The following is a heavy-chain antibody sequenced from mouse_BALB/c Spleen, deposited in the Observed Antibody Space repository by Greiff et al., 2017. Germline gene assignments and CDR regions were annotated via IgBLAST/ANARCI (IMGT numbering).Heavy chain of an antibody. D-gene: IGHD2-14*01. Sequence: QVQLQQPGAELVRPGASVKLSCKASGYTFTSYWINWVKQRAGQGLEWIGNIYPSDSYTNYNQKFKDKATLTVDKSSSTAYMQLSSPTSEDSAVYYCTRGEVRAMDYWGQGTSVTVSS. CDR3: TRGEVRAMDY. V-gene: IGHV1-69*02. CDR2: IYPSDSYT. J-gene: IGHJ4*01. CDR1: GYTFTSYW.